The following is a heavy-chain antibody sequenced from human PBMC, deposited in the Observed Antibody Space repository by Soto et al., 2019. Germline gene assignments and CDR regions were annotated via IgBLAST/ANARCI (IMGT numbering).Heavy chain of an antibody. D-gene: IGHD6-6*01. Sequence: TSEILSLTCAVSGGSISSYYWSWVRQPPGKGLEYIGYIYYSGSTNYNPSLKSRVTISVDTSKNQFSLQLSSVIAADTAIYYCATSRSSPNLPFDYWGQGTLVTVSS. CDR3: ATSRSSPNLPFDY. J-gene: IGHJ4*02. CDR1: GGSISSYY. CDR2: IYYSGST. V-gene: IGHV4-59*01.